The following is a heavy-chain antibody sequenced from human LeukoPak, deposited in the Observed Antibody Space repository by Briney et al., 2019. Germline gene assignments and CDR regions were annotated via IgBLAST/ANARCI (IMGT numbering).Heavy chain of an antibody. D-gene: IGHD3-3*01. CDR1: GGTFSSYA. CDR3: AKGSVRDFWSGLFDY. CDR2: IIPIFGTA. Sequence: SVKVSCKASGGTFSSYAISWVRQAPGQGLEWMGGIIPIFGTANYAQKFQGRVTITTDESTSTAYMELSSLRSEDTAVYYCAKGSVRDFWSGLFDYWGQGTLVTVSS. J-gene: IGHJ4*02. V-gene: IGHV1-69*05.